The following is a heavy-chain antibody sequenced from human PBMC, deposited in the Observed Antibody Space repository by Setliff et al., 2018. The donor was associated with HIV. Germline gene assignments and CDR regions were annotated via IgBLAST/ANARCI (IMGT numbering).Heavy chain of an antibody. CDR1: GGSINTYY. CDR3: ARYSPRGYTLTGPY. V-gene: IGHV4-4*07. J-gene: IGHJ4*02. Sequence: PSETLSLTCTVSGGSINTYYWSWIRQPAGKGLEWIGRIYTSGSTNYNPSLKSRVTISVDTSKNQFSLKLTSVTAADTAVYYCARYSPRGYTLTGPYWGQGTLVTVSS. D-gene: IGHD6-25*01. CDR2: IYTSGST.